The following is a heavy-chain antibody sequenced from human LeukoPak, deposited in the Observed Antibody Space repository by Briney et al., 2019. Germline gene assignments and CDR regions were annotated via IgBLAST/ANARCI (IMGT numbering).Heavy chain of an antibody. CDR2: INHSGYT. D-gene: IGHD4-17*01. Sequence: SETLSLTCAVSGVSFDDYYWAWFRQTPGNGLEWIGEINHSGYTNDSPSLKSRVTLSIDTSRKQFSLNLRSVTVADAGTYYCTRMTTGHDYWGQGTLVTVSS. J-gene: IGHJ4*02. CDR3: TRMTTGHDY. V-gene: IGHV4-34*01. CDR1: GVSFDDYY.